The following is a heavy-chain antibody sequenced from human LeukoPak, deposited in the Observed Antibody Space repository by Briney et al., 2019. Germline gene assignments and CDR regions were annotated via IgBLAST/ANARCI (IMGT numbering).Heavy chain of an antibody. Sequence: GESLKISCKVSRYSFTSYWIGCVRQMPGKGLEWMGIIYPGDSDTRYSPSFQGQVTISADKSISTAYLQWSSLKASDTAMYYCARIIAAAGTFGFDPWGQGTLVTVSS. CDR2: IYPGDSDT. CDR3: ARIIAAAGTFGFDP. V-gene: IGHV5-51*01. CDR1: RYSFTSYW. D-gene: IGHD6-13*01. J-gene: IGHJ5*02.